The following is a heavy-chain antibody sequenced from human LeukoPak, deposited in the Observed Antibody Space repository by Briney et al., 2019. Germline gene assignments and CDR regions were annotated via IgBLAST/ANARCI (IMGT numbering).Heavy chain of an antibody. D-gene: IGHD6-13*01. CDR2: RSKANSYAT. CDR1: GFTFSGSA. V-gene: IGHV3-73*01. J-gene: IGHJ4*02. CDR3: TRHTIAAAGTAGDY. Sequence: GGSLKLSCAASGFTFSGSAIHWVRQASGKGLEWVGRRSKANSYATAYAASVKGRFTISRDDSKNTAYLQMNSLKAEDTAVYYCTRHTIAAAGTAGDYWGQGTLVTVSS.